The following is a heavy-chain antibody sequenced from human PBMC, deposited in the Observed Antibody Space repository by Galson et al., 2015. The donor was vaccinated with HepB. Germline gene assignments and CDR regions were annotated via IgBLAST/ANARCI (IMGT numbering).Heavy chain of an antibody. CDR1: GGTFSSYA. J-gene: IGHJ3*02. CDR2: IIPIFGTA. V-gene: IGHV1-69*06. D-gene: IGHD3-9*01. Sequence: SVKVSCKASGGTFSSYAISWVRQAPGQGLEWMGGIIPIFGTANYAQKFQGRVTITADKSTSTAYMELSSLRSEDTAVYYCARDVRYFDWLARGAFDIWGQGTMVTVSS. CDR3: ARDVRYFDWLARGAFDI.